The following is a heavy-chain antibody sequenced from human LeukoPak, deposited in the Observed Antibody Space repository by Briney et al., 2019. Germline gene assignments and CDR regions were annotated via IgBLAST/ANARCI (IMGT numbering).Heavy chain of an antibody. J-gene: IGHJ4*02. V-gene: IGHV3-21*01. CDR1: GLTFSSYS. Sequence: GGSLRLSCAASGLTFSSYSMNWVRQAPGKGLEWVSSISSSSSYIYYADSVKGRFTISRDNAKNSLYLQMNSLRAEDTAVYYCARYGEISYYFDYWGQGTLVTVSS. D-gene: IGHD7-27*01. CDR3: ARYGEISYYFDY. CDR2: ISSSSSYI.